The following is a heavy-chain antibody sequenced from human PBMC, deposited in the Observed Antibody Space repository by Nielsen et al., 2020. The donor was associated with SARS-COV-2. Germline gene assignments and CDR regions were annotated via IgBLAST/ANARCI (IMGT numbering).Heavy chain of an antibody. CDR2: ISWNSGSI. CDR3: AKVDYGDYVGGFDY. D-gene: IGHD4-17*01. Sequence: SLKISCAASGFTFDDYAMHWVRQAPGKGLEWVSGISWNSGSIGYADSVKGRFTISRDNAKNSLYLQMNSLRAEDTALYYCAKVDYGDYVGGFDYWGQGTLVTVSS. J-gene: IGHJ4*02. V-gene: IGHV3-9*01. CDR1: GFTFDDYA.